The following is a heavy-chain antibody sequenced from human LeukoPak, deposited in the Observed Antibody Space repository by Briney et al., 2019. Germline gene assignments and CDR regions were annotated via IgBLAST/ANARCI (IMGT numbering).Heavy chain of an antibody. Sequence: PSETLSPTCTVSGGSISSYYWSWIRQPAGKGLEWIGRIYTSGSTNYNPSLKSRVTMSVDTSKNQFSLKLSSVTAADTAVYYCAREGFGELLGVHDYWGQGTLVTVSS. CDR3: AREGFGELLGVHDY. CDR1: GGSISSYY. D-gene: IGHD3-10*01. CDR2: IYTSGST. V-gene: IGHV4-4*07. J-gene: IGHJ4*02.